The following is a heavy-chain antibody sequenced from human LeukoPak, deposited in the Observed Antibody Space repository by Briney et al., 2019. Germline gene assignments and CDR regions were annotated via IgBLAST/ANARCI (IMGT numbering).Heavy chain of an antibody. CDR1: GYTFTSYG. J-gene: IGHJ4*02. V-gene: IGHV1-18*01. D-gene: IGHD6-19*01. CDR3: ARKGKSSGWYYFDY. Sequence: EASVKVSCKASGYTFTSYGISWVRQAPGQGLEWMGWISAYNGNTNYAQKLQGRVTMTTDTSTSTAYMELRSLRSDDTAVYYCARKGKSSGWYYFDYWGQGTLVTVSS. CDR2: ISAYNGNT.